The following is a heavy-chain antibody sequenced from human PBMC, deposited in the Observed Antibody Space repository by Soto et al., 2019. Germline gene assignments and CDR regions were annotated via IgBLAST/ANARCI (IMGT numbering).Heavy chain of an antibody. J-gene: IGHJ4*02. CDR1: GFTFSGYA. D-gene: IGHD4-17*01. Sequence: EVQLLESGGGLVQPGGSLRLSCAASGFTFSGYAMSWVRQAPGKGLEWVSTINDLATTTHYARSVKGRFIISRDNSKSTLALQINSLRGEDTAVYYCATFRGGGYGDWHLDYWGQGALVTVSS. CDR2: INDLATTT. V-gene: IGHV3-23*01. CDR3: ATFRGGGYGDWHLDY.